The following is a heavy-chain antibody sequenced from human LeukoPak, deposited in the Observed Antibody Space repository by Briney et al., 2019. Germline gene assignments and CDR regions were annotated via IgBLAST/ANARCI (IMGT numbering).Heavy chain of an antibody. CDR2: IYSGGST. Sequence: TGGSLRLSCAASGFTVSSNYMSWVRQAPGKGLEWVSVIYSGGSTYYADSVKGRFTISRDNSKNTLYLQMNSLRAEDTAVYYCARALTGYYYGMDVWGQGTTVTVSS. D-gene: IGHD3-9*01. CDR3: ARALTGYYYGMDV. CDR1: GFTVSSNY. V-gene: IGHV3-66*01. J-gene: IGHJ6*02.